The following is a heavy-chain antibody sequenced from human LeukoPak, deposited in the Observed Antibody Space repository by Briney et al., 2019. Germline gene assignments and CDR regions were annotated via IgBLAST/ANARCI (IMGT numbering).Heavy chain of an antibody. CDR1: GHSISSDYY. CDR3: ARAGGGSYFNYYYYYYMDV. D-gene: IGHD1-26*01. V-gene: IGHV4-38-2*02. J-gene: IGHJ6*03. Sequence: SETLSLTCTVSGHSISSDYYWAWIRQPPGKGLEWIASMYHSGATYYNSSLKSRVTISIDTSKNQFSLKLTSVTAADTAVYYCARAGGGSYFNYYYYYYMDVWGKGTSVTISS. CDR2: MYHSGAT.